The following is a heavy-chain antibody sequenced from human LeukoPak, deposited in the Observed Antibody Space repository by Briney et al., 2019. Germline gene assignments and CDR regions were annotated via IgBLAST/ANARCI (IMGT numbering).Heavy chain of an antibody. V-gene: IGHV4-4*07. CDR2: MYTSEST. CDR3: ARGGYTSGWPDYHYYMDV. J-gene: IGHJ6*03. Sequence: SETLSLTCTVSGGSISSYYWSWIRQPPGKGLEWIGRMYTSESTNYNPSLKSRVTMSVDTSKNQFSLTLRSVIAADTAVYFCARGGYTSGWPDYHYYMDVWGKGTTVTISS. D-gene: IGHD6-19*01. CDR1: GGSISSYY.